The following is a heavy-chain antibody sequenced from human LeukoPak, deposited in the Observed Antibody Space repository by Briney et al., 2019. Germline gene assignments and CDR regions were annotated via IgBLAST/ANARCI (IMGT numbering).Heavy chain of an antibody. Sequence: GGSLRLSCAASGFTFSSYGMHWVRQAPGKGLEWVAVIWYDGSNKYYADSEKGRFTISRDNSKNTLYLQMNSLRAEDTAVYYCARGNPYGDFLDYWGQGTLVTVSS. J-gene: IGHJ4*02. D-gene: IGHD4-17*01. CDR1: GFTFSSYG. CDR3: ARGNPYGDFLDY. CDR2: IWYDGSNK. V-gene: IGHV3-33*01.